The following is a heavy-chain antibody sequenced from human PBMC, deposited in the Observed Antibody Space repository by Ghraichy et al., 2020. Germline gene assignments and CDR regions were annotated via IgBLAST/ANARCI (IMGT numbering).Heavy chain of an antibody. Sequence: SETLSLTCTVSGGSISSSSYYWGWIRQPPGKGLEWIGSIYYSGSTYYNPSLKSRVTISVDTSKNQFSLKLSSVTAADTAVYYCARLSAPLLRRYYMDVWGKGTTVTVSS. J-gene: IGHJ6*03. CDR2: IYYSGST. D-gene: IGHD3-16*01. CDR1: GGSISSSSYY. V-gene: IGHV4-39*01. CDR3: ARLSAPLLRRYYMDV.